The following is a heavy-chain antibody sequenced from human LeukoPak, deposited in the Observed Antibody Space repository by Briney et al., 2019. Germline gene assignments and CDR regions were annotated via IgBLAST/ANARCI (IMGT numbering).Heavy chain of an antibody. CDR1: GGSFSGYY. J-gene: IGHJ4*02. V-gene: IGHV4-34*01. CDR3: ARERHYYDSSGYRRHVLFDY. D-gene: IGHD3-22*01. CDR2: INHSGST. Sequence: PSETLSLTCAVYGGSFSGYYWSWTRQPPGKGLEWIGEINHSGSTNYNPSLKSRVTISVDTSKNQFSLKLSSVTAADTAVYYCARERHYYDSSGYRRHVLFDYWGQGTLVTVSS.